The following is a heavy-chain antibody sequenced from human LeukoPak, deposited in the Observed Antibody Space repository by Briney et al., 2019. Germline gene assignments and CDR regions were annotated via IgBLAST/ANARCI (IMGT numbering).Heavy chain of an antibody. J-gene: IGHJ6*02. V-gene: IGHV3-30-3*01. Sequence: PGGSLRLSCVASGFTFSSYAMHWVRQAPGEGLEWVAVISYDGSNKYYADSVKGRFTISRDNSKNTLYLQMNSLRAEDTAVYYCARAYSSGYYYYYYYYGMDVWGQGTTVTVSS. D-gene: IGHD3-22*01. CDR3: ARAYSSGYYYYYYYYGMDV. CDR2: ISYDGSNK. CDR1: GFTFSSYA.